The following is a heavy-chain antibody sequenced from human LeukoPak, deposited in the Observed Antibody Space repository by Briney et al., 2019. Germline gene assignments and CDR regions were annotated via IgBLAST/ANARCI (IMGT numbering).Heavy chain of an antibody. D-gene: IGHD3-10*01. Sequence: SETLSLTCIVSGGSISSYYWSWIRQPPGKGLEWIGYIYYSGSTNYNPSLKSRVTISVDTSKKQFSLKLSSVTAADTAVYYCAMVRGVTNFDYWGQGTLVTVSS. J-gene: IGHJ4*02. CDR2: IYYSGST. CDR1: GGSISSYY. CDR3: AMVRGVTNFDY. V-gene: IGHV4-59*01.